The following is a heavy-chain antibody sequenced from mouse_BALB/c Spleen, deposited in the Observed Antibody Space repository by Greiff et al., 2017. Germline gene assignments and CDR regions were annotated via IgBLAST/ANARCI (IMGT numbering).Heavy chain of an antibody. V-gene: IGHV14-3*02. J-gene: IGHJ2*01. CDR3: TRGYRYYFDY. CDR1: GFNIKDTY. Sequence: EVMLVESGAELVKPGASVTLSCTASGFNIKDTYMHWVKQRPEQGLEWIGRIDPANGNTKYDPKYQGKATITANTSSNTAYLQLSSLTSEDTAVYYCTRGYRYYFDYWGQGTTLTVSS. D-gene: IGHD2-14*01. CDR2: IDPANGNT.